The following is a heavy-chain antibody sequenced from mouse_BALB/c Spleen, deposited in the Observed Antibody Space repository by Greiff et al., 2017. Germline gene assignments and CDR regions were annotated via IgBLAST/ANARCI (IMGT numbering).Heavy chain of an antibody. V-gene: IGHV1-80*01. CDR3: AREGWLLRFAY. D-gene: IGHD2-3*01. CDR1: GYAFSSYW. J-gene: IGHJ3*01. CDR2: IYPGDGDT. Sequence: VQLQQSGAELVRPGSSVKISCKASGYAFSSYWMNWVKQRPGQGLEWIGQIYPGDGDTNYNGKFKGKATLTADKSSSTAYMQLSSLTSEDSAVYFCAREGWLLRFAYWGQGTLVTVSA.